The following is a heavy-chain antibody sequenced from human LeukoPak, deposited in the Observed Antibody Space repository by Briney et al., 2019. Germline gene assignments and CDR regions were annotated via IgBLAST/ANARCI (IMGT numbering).Heavy chain of an antibody. D-gene: IGHD6-13*01. CDR1: GFTFSSYG. J-gene: IGHJ5*02. CDR3: AKDHGYSSFPVDP. Sequence: GGSLRLSCAASGFTFSSYGMHWVRQAPGKGLEWVAVISYDGSNKYYADSVKGRFTISRDNFKNTLFLQMNSLRAEDTAVFYCAKDHGYSSFPVDPWGQGTLVTVS. V-gene: IGHV3-30*18. CDR2: ISYDGSNK.